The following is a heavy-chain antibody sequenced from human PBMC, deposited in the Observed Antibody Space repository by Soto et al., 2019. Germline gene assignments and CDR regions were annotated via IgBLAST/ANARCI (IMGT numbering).Heavy chain of an antibody. CDR3: XXVXYCISFSCSNWFDP. CDR1: GFSLSTSGVG. J-gene: IGHJ5*02. CDR2: IYWDDDK. Sequence: QITLKESGPTLVKPTQTLTLTCTFSGFSLSTSGVGVGWIRQPPGKAMEWLALIYWDDDKSYSPSLNIRLTXPQAPSTHPVVXXXTXXXXVDTXTYYXXXVXYCISFSCSNWFDPWGQGTLVTV. D-gene: IGHD2-2*01. V-gene: IGHV2-5*02.